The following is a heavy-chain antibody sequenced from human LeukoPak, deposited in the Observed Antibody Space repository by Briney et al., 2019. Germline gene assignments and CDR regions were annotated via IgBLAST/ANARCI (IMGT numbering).Heavy chain of an antibody. CDR1: GGSISSSSW. Sequence: SETLSLTCAVSGGSISSSSWWSWVRQSPGKGLEWIGEVYHTGSTNYNPSLKSRVTMSLDRSKNQFSLKLTSVTAADTAVYYCARRYCTGGSCGLLDYWGQGTLVTVSS. V-gene: IGHV4-4*02. J-gene: IGHJ4*02. CDR2: VYHTGST. D-gene: IGHD2-15*01. CDR3: ARRYCTGGSCGLLDY.